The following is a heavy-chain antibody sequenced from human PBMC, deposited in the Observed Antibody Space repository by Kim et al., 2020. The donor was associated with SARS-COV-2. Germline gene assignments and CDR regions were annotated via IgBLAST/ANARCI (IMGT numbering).Heavy chain of an antibody. V-gene: IGHV3-11*01. D-gene: IGHD6-13*01. Sequence: YADSVKGRFTISRDNAQNSVFLQMNSLRAEDTAMYYCVRDLAAVGSFNFDTWGQGTLVTVSS. CDR3: VRDLAAVGSFNFDT. J-gene: IGHJ4*02.